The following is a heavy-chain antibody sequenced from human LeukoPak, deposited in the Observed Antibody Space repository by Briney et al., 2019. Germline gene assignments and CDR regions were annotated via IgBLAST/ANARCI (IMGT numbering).Heavy chain of an antibody. J-gene: IGHJ6*02. CDR3: ARGGGLDV. D-gene: IGHD3-16*01. CDR2: INHNGNVN. Sequence: GGSLRLSCAASGFTFSSYWMNRARQAPGKGLEWVASINHNGNVNYYVDSVKGRFTISRDNAKNSLYLQMSNLRAEGTAVYFCARGGGLDVWGQGATVTVSS. V-gene: IGHV3-7*03. CDR1: GFTFSSYW.